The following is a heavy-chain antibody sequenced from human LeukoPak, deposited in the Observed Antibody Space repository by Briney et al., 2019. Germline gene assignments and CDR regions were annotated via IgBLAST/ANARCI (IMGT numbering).Heavy chain of an antibody. D-gene: IGHD3-22*01. J-gene: IGHJ3*02. Sequence: SETLSLTCTVSGGSISSGGYYWSWIRQHPGKGLEWIGYIYYSGSTYYNPSLKSRVTISVDTSKNQFSLKLSSVTAADTAVYYCGREFGYDSIGYSRAGAFDIGAQGTMVTVSS. CDR3: GREFGYDSIGYSRAGAFDI. V-gene: IGHV4-31*03. CDR2: IYYSGST. CDR1: GGSISSGGYY.